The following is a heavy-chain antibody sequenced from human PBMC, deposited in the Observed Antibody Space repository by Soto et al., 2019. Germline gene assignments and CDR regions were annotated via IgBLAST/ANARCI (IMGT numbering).Heavy chain of an antibody. V-gene: IGHV3-66*01. CDR3: ARDPGYRNGMDV. CDR2: VYSGGTT. CDR1: GFTVRSDY. J-gene: IGHJ6*02. Sequence: GGSLRLSCAASGFTVRSDYMTWVRQAPGKGLEWLATVYSGGTTYYADSVKGRFIISRDNSKNTLFLQMNNLRVEDTAMYYCARDPGYRNGMDVWGQGTTVTVSS. D-gene: IGHD5-18*01.